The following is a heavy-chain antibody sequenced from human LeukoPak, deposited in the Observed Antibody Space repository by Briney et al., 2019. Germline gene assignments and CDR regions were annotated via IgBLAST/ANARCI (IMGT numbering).Heavy chain of an antibody. CDR1: GYTFTSYG. Sequence: ASVKVSCKASGYTFTSYGISWVRQAPGQGLEWMGWIGTYNGNTNYAQKFQGRVTMTTDTSTSTAYMELRSLRSDDTAVYYCARARSNYVWGCLSGYYFDYWGQGTLVTVSS. J-gene: IGHJ4*02. V-gene: IGHV1-18*01. D-gene: IGHD3-16*01. CDR3: ARARSNYVWGCLSGYYFDY. CDR2: IGTYNGNT.